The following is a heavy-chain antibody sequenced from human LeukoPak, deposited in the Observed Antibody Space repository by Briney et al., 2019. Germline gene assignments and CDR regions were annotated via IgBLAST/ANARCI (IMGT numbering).Heavy chain of an antibody. J-gene: IGHJ4*02. CDR1: GGSISSYY. Sequence: SETLSLTCTVSGGSISSYYWSWIRQPPGKGLEWIGYIYYSGSTNYNPSLKSRVTMSVDTSKNQFSLKLSSVTAADTAVYYCARKGDILTGYYNHFDYWGQGTLVTVST. CDR2: IYYSGST. V-gene: IGHV4-59*01. D-gene: IGHD3-9*01. CDR3: ARKGDILTGYYNHFDY.